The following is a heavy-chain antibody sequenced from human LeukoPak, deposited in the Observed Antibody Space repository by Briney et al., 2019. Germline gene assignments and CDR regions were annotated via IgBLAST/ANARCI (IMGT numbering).Heavy chain of an antibody. V-gene: IGHV4-59*01. Sequence: PSETLSLTCTVSGGSIGNFFWSWIRQSPGEGLEWIGFIYENGRTSYNPSLKSRVTISVDMSKNQFSLRLTSMTAADTAVYFCARHGFYHEYSGHYLHYFGSWGQGTLVTVSS. CDR2: IYENGRT. CDR1: GGSIGNFF. CDR3: ARHGFYHEYSGHYLHYFGS. J-gene: IGHJ4*02. D-gene: IGHD3-22*01.